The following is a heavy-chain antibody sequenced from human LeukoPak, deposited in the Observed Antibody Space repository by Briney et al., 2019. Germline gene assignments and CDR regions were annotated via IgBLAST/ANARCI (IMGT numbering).Heavy chain of an antibody. V-gene: IGHV4-59*01. CDR2: IYYSGTT. Sequence: SETLSLTCTVSGGSISSYYWSWIRQPPGKGLEWIGYIYYSGTTNYNPSLKSRVTISVDTSKNQFSLKLSSVTAADTAVYYCAREQRGMRYFSYWGQGTLVTVSS. CDR3: AREQRGMRYFSY. CDR1: GGSISSYY. J-gene: IGHJ4*02. D-gene: IGHD3-9*01.